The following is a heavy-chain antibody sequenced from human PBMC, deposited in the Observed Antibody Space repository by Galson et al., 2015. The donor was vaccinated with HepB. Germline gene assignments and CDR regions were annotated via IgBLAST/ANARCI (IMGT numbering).Heavy chain of an antibody. Sequence: SVKVSCKASGGTFSSYAISWVRQAPGQGLEWMGGIIPIFGTANYAQKFQGRVTITADESTSTAYMELSSLRSEDTAVYYCARVDRPTYCSSTSCQGEDYYYYYMDVWGKGTTVTVSS. CDR3: ARVDRPTYCSSTSCQGEDYYYYYMDV. CDR1: GGTFSSYA. V-gene: IGHV1-69*13. J-gene: IGHJ6*03. CDR2: IIPIFGTA. D-gene: IGHD2-2*01.